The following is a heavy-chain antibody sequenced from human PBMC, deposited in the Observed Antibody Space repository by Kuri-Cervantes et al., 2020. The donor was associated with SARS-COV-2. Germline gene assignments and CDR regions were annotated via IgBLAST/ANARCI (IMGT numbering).Heavy chain of an antibody. D-gene: IGHD3-9*01. V-gene: IGHV3-23*01. Sequence: GESLKISCAASGFTFSSYAMSWVRQAPGKGLEWVSGISPSGDRTYNADSVNGRFTISRDNSKSTLYLQMTSLRAEDTAIYYCAKDSLTGPNYFYYYMDDWGKGTTVTVSS. CDR1: GFTFSSYA. CDR3: AKDSLTGPNYFYYYMDD. J-gene: IGHJ6*03. CDR2: ISPSGDRT.